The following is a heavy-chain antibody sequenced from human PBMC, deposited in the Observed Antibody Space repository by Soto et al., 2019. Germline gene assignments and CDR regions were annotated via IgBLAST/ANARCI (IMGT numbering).Heavy chain of an antibody. D-gene: IGHD2-2*02. CDR2: IIPIFGGA. J-gene: IGHJ6*02. Sequence: VQVVQSEAEAKKPGSSVKLSCEVSGVTFSNAAFSWVRQAPGQGLEWMGGIIPIFGGAKYAQKFQGRVEITADEMTDILYMEVTILTIDDTAVYFFARDGQYRHQAIITEYFGMDVWGQGTTVTVS. CDR3: ARDGQYRHQAIITEYFGMDV. V-gene: IGHV1-69*01. CDR1: GVTFSNAA.